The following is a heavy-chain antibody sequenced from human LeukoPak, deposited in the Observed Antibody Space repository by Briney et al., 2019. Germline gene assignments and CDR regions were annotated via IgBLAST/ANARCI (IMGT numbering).Heavy chain of an antibody. V-gene: IGHV1-69*05. J-gene: IGHJ4*02. CDR1: GGTFSSYA. D-gene: IGHD5-24*01. Sequence: ASVKVSCKASGGTFSSYAISWVRQAPGQGLEWMGGIIPIFGTANYAQKFQGRVTITTDESTSTACMELSSLRSEDTAVYYCARDVRDGYKMSHFDYWGQGTLVTVSS. CDR3: ARDVRDGYKMSHFDY. CDR2: IIPIFGTA.